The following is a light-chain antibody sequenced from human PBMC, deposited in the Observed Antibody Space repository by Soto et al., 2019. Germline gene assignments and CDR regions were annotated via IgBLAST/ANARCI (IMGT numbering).Light chain of an antibody. CDR2: GAF. V-gene: IGKV3-20*01. J-gene: IGKJ1*01. Sequence: EIVMTQSPATLSVSPGERATFSCRASQSVSSNLAWYQQKPGQAPRLLIYGAFKRATGIQDRFSGSGSGTDFTLTIRRMEPEDFAVYCCKQYGSSPRTFGQGTKVDIK. CDR3: KQYGSSPRT. CDR1: QSVSSN.